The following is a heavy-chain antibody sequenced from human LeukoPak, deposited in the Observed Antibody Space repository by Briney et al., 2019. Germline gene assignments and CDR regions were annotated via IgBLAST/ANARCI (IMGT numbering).Heavy chain of an antibody. Sequence: GALRLSCAASGFTFSSYGMRWVRQAPGKGLEWVANIKQDGSEKYYVDSVKGRFTISRDNAKNSLYLQMNSLRAEDTAVYYCARDRYYFDYWGQGTLVTVSS. CDR3: ARDRYYFDY. J-gene: IGHJ4*02. D-gene: IGHD1-14*01. V-gene: IGHV3-7*01. CDR2: IKQDGSEK. CDR1: GFTFSSYG.